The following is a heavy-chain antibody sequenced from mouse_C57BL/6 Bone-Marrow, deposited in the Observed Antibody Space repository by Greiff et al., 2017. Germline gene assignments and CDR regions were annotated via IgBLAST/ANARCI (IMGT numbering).Heavy chain of an antibody. CDR3: AIRSGDDYDGGYAMDY. J-gene: IGHJ4*01. D-gene: IGHD2-4*01. V-gene: IGHV1-74*01. CDR1: GYTFTSYW. CDR2: IHPSDSDT. Sequence: QVQLQQPGAELVKPGASVKVSCKASGYTFTSYWMHWVKQRPGQGLEWIGRIHPSDSDTNYNQKFKGKATLTVDKSSSTASMQLSSLTSEGSAVFYGAIRSGDDYDGGYAMDYWGQGTSVTVSS.